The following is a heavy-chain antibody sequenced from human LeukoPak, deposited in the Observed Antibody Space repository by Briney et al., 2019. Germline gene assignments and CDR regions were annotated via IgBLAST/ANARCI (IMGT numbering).Heavy chain of an antibody. V-gene: IGHV3-48*01. CDR2: ISSSSSTI. CDR1: GFTFSSYS. CDR3: ARDAGEGFWYFDL. D-gene: IGHD3-10*01. J-gene: IGHJ2*01. Sequence: GGSLRLSCAASGFTFSSYSMNWVRQAPGKGLEWVSYISSSSSTIYYADSVKGRFTISRDNAKNSLYLQMNSLRAEDTAVYYCARDAGEGFWYFDLWGRGTLVTVSS.